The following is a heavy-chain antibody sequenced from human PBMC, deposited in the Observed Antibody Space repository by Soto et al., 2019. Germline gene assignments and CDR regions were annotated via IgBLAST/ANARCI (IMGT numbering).Heavy chain of an antibody. CDR3: TRATSLAGYYYLDV. CDR1: GFIFVHSA. D-gene: IGHD6-19*01. J-gene: IGHJ6*03. Sequence: GGSLRLSCTASGFIFVHSAMTWLRQAPGKEQEWIAFIRSKAYGGRKKHAASVKGRYTMSRDDYKRIAYLQMNSLNTEDTAVYYCTRATSLAGYYYLDVWGKGTTVTVSS. CDR2: IRSKAYGGRK. V-gene: IGHV3-49*03.